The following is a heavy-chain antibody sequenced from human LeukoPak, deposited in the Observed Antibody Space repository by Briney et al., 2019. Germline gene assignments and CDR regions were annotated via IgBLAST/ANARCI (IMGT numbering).Heavy chain of an antibody. V-gene: IGHV3-11*04. CDR2: ISSSGSTI. CDR1: GFTFSDYY. J-gene: IGHJ4*02. D-gene: IGHD3-10*01. Sequence: RGSLRLSCAASGFTFSDYYMSWIRQAPGKGLEWVSYISSSGSTIYYEDSVKGRFTISRDNAKNSLYLQMNSLRAEDTAVYYCARSYLRVYLDYWGQGTLVTVSS. CDR3: ARSYLRVYLDY.